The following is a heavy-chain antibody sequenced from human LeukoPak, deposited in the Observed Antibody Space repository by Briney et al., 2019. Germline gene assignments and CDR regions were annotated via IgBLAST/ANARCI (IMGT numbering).Heavy chain of an antibody. J-gene: IGHJ5*02. CDR1: GYTFTSYG. D-gene: IGHD3-3*01. CDR3: ARDVYDFWSGYYYGGYNWFDP. CDR2: ISAYNGNT. Sequence: ASVKVSCKASGYTFTSYGISWVRQAPGQGLEWMGWISAYNGNTNYAQKLQGRVTMTTDTFTSTAYMELRSLRSDDTAVYYCARDVYDFWSGYYYGGYNWFDPWGQGTLVTVSS. V-gene: IGHV1-18*01.